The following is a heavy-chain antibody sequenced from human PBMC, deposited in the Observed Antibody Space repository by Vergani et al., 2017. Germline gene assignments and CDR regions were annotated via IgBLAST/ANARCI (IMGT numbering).Heavy chain of an antibody. CDR2: IYNSGNG. D-gene: IGHD3-16*01. Sequence: QMQLQESGPGLVKASETLSLTCTVSGDSIISRSYYWGWIRQPPGKGLEWIGSIYNSGNGDSSSSLKSRVTISADTSKNQFSLRLTSVTAADTAVYYCASGKYYSAGTSHFRGRYFDVWGRGTLVTVPS. J-gene: IGHJ2*01. CDR3: ASGKYYSAGTSHFRGRYFDV. V-gene: IGHV4-39*01. CDR1: GDSIISRSYY.